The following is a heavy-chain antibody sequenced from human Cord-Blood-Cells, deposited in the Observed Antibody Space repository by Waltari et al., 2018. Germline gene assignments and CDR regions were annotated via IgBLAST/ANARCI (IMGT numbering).Heavy chain of an antibody. J-gene: IGHJ4*02. CDR1: GGSFSGYY. CDR3: ARQPETTYCFDY. D-gene: IGHD1-1*01. V-gene: IGHV4-34*01. CDR2: INHSGST. Sequence: QVQLQQWGAGLLKPSETLSLTCAVYGGSFSGYYWSWIRQPQGKGLEWIGEINHSGSTNYNPSLKSRVTISVDTSKNQFSLKLSSVTAADTAVYYCARQPETTYCFDYWGQGTLVTVSS.